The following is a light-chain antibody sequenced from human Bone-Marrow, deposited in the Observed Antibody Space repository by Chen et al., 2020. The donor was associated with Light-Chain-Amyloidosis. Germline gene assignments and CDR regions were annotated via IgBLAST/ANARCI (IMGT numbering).Light chain of an antibody. CDR1: QSVLYSSNNKNY. Sequence: DIVITQSPDPLAVSLGERATINCKSSQSVLYSSNNKNYLAWYQQKPGQPPKLLIYWASTRESWVPDRFSGSGSGTDFTLTISSLQAEDVAVYYCQQYYSTPLTFGGGTKVEIK. CDR3: QQYYSTPLT. J-gene: IGKJ4*01. CDR2: WAS. V-gene: IGKV4-1*01.